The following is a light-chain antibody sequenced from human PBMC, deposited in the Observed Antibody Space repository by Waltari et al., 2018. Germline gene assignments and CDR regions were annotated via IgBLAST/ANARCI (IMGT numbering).Light chain of an antibody. CDR1: HRINIW. V-gene: IGKV1-5*01. CDR2: KAS. CDR3: QQFDTDVT. Sequence: IQVIQSPSTLSASVGDTVTISCRVSHRINIWLAWYQQKPGKAPKLPIKKASTLEDGVPSRFSGSGSGTEFTLTIKSLQPDDFGTYFCQQFDTDVTFGQGTKVEI. J-gene: IGKJ2*01.